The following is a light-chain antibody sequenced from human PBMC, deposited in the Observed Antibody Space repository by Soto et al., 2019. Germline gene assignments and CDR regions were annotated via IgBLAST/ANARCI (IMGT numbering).Light chain of an antibody. CDR3: LQYNNWWT. V-gene: IGKV3-15*01. CDR2: GAS. J-gene: IGKJ1*01. CDR1: QSVTSS. Sequence: EILLTQSPATLSVSPGERATLSCRASQSVTSSLAWYQQKPGRSPRLLIYGASTRATGIPARFSVSGSGTEFTLTISSLQSEDFAVYYCLQYNNWWTFGQGTKVDIK.